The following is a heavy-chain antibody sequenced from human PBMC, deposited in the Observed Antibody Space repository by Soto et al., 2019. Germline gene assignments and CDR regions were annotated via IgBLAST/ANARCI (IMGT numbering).Heavy chain of an antibody. J-gene: IGHJ6*02. CDR3: ARRITMVRGPYYYYAMDV. CDR2: ITSTSSTK. Sequence: LRLSCAASGFTFSSHTMNWVRQAPGKGLEWISYITSTSSTKNYADSVKGRFTISRDNANNSLYLQMNSLRDEDTAVYYCARRITMVRGPYYYYAMDVWGQGTTVTVSS. V-gene: IGHV3-48*02. D-gene: IGHD3-10*01. CDR1: GFTFSSHT.